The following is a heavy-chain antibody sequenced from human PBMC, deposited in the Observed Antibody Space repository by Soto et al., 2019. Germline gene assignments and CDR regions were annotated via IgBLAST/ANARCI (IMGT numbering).Heavy chain of an antibody. D-gene: IGHD1-26*01. CDR2: INPSGGNT. CDR3: ARDWVGATTGWFDR. J-gene: IGHJ5*02. V-gene: IGHV1-46*01. Sequence: ASVKVACKASGYTFTSYYMHWVRQAPGQGLEWMGIINPSGGNTSYAQKLQGRVTMTTDTSTSTAYMELRSLRSDDTAVYYCARDWVGATTGWFDRWGQGPLITVSS. CDR1: GYTFTSYY.